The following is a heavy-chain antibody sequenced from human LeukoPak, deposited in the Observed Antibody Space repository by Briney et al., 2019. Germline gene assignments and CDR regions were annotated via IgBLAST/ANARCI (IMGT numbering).Heavy chain of an antibody. V-gene: IGHV4-4*07. CDR1: GGSISSYY. CDR2: IYTSGST. CDR3: ARGDGDGYNWSYFDY. D-gene: IGHD5-24*01. J-gene: IGHJ4*02. Sequence: SETLSLTCTVSGGSISSYYWSWIRQPAGKGLGWIGRIYTSGSTNYNPSLKSRVTMSVDTSKNQFSLKLSSVTAADTAVYYCARGDGDGYNWSYFDYWGQGTLVTVSS.